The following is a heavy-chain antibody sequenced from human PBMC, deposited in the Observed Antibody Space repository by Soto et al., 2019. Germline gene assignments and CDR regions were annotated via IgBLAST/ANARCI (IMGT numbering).Heavy chain of an antibody. CDR2: IRSTVTGATT. Sequence: PGGSLILCCTASGFTFVDFVMSWVRQAPGKGREWVGIIRSTVTGATTEHAASVKGRCTISRADLETTAYLQMNSRNTEDTGVYYCPRHLSTPHGSSPDYYGMDFWGQGTAV. D-gene: IGHD3-22*01. CDR1: GFTFVDFV. J-gene: IGHJ6*02. CDR3: PRHLSTPHGSSPDYYGMDF. V-gene: IGHV3-49*04.